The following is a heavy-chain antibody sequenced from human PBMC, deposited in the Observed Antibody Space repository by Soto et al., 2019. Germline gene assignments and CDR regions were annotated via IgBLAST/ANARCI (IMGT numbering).Heavy chain of an antibody. Sequence: SETLSLTCTASGGSISSSSYYWGWIRQPPGKGLEWIGSIYYSGSTYYNPSLKSRVTISVDTSKNQFSLKLSSVTAADTAVYYCARLVSLAELRGYFDYWGQGTLVTVSS. CDR3: ARLVSLAELRGYFDY. CDR2: IYYSGST. D-gene: IGHD1-26*01. J-gene: IGHJ4*02. V-gene: IGHV4-39*01. CDR1: GGSISSSSYY.